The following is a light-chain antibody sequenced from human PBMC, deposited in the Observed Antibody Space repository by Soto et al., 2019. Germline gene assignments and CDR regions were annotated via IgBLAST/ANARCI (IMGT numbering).Light chain of an antibody. J-gene: IGLJ1*01. V-gene: IGLV1-47*01. CDR3: AAWDDSLSGSYV. Sequence: QSALAQPPSASGAPGQRVTISCSGSTSNIATNYVDWYQKLPGTAPKLLIYRNNQRPSGVPDRFSGSQSGTSASLAISGLRSEDEADYYCAAWDDSLSGSYVFGTGTKVTVL. CDR2: RNN. CDR1: TSNIATNY.